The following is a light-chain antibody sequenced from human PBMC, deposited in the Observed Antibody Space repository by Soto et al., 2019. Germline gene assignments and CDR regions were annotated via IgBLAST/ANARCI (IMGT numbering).Light chain of an antibody. CDR2: EVS. J-gene: IGLJ3*02. V-gene: IGLV2-14*01. Sequence: QSVLTQPASVSGSPGQSITISCTGTSSDVGAYNYVSWYQQHPGKAPKVMIYEVSNRPSGVSNRFSASKSGNTASLTISGLQAEDEADYYCMSYTSSSTWVFGGGTKVTVL. CDR1: SSDVGAYNY. CDR3: MSYTSSSTWV.